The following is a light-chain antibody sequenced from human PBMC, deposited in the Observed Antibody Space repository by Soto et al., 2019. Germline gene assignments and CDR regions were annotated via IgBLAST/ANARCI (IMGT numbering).Light chain of an antibody. CDR3: QQYGSSPL. CDR2: GAS. CDR1: QSVSSSY. Sequence: DIVLTQSPGTLSLSPGERATLSCRASQSVSSSYLAWYQQKPGQAPRLLIYGASSRATGIPDRFSGSGAGTDFTLSIIRLEPEDVAVYYCQQYGSSPLFGQGTNVEIK. V-gene: IGKV3-20*01. J-gene: IGKJ1*01.